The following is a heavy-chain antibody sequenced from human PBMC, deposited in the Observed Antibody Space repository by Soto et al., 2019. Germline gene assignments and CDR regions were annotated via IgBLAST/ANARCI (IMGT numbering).Heavy chain of an antibody. Sequence: LRLSCAASGFTFSSYSMNWVRQAPGKGLEWVSSMSSSSSYKYYADSVKGRFTISRDNAKNSLYLQMNSLRAEDTAVYYCANTVYPWGQGTLVTVSS. CDR1: GFTFSSYS. D-gene: IGHD2-2*02. V-gene: IGHV3-21*04. CDR2: MSSSSSYK. J-gene: IGHJ5*02. CDR3: ANTVYP.